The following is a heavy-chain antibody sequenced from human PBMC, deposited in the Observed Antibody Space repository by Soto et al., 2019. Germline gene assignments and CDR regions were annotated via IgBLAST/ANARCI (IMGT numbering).Heavy chain of an antibody. J-gene: IGHJ6*03. CDR3: AKDPQEQQLVRNYMDV. D-gene: IGHD6-13*01. Sequence: SLRLSCAASGFTFSSYGMHWVRQAPGKGLEWVAVISYDGSNKYYADSVKGRFTISRDNSKNTLYLQMNSLRAEDTAVYYCAKDPQEQQLVRNYMDVWGKGTTVTVSS. CDR2: ISYDGSNK. V-gene: IGHV3-30*18. CDR1: GFTFSSYG.